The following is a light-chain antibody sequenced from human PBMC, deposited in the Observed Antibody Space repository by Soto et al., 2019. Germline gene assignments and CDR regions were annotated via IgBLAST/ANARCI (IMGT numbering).Light chain of an antibody. CDR3: QQYNIYPRT. J-gene: IGKJ1*01. CDR2: DDS. V-gene: IGKV1-5*01. CDR1: QSISSW. Sequence: IQMTQSPSTLSASVGDRVTITCRASQSISSWLAWYQQKPGKAPKLLIYDDSSWESGVPSRFSGSGSGTEFTLTISSLQPDDFATYYCQQYNIYPRTFGQGTKVEIK.